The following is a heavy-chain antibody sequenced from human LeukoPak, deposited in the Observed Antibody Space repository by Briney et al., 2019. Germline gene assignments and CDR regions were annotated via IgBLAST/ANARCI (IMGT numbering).Heavy chain of an antibody. V-gene: IGHV4-59*01. CDR2: ISYSGKT. CDR3: ARISADGGYSICWRHEDV. Sequence: SETLSLTCTVSGGSISSYYWKWIWQPPGKGLEWIGYISYSGKTIYNPSLKSRVTILGDTSRNQFSLNLISVSAADTAVYFCARISADGGYSICWRHEDVPGNRDTVTVSS. CDR1: GGSISSYY. J-gene: IGHJ6*04. D-gene: IGHD3-22*01.